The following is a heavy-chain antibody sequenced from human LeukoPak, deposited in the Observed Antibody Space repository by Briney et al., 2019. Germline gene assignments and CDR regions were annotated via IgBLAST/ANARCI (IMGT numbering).Heavy chain of an antibody. CDR3: ARRTVLLWFGELYAPPDY. V-gene: IGHV4-4*07. CDR2: IYTSGST. Sequence: NPSETLSLTCTVSGNSFGDYYWSWIRQPAGKGLEWIGRIYTSGSTTYNPSLKSRVTISVDTSKNQFSLKLSSVTAADTAVYYCARRTVLLWFGELYAPPDYWGQGTLVTVSS. J-gene: IGHJ4*02. D-gene: IGHD3-10*01. CDR1: GNSFGDYY.